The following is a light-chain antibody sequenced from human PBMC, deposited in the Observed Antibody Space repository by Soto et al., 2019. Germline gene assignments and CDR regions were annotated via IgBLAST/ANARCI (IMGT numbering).Light chain of an antibody. CDR1: NSDIGGYDF. V-gene: IGLV2-14*01. CDR3: NSYTSTSTYV. J-gene: IGLJ1*01. Sequence: QSALTQPASVSGSPGQSITISCTGTNSDIGGYDFVSWYQQLPGKAPKLMIFEVSNRPSGVSDRFSGSKSDNTASLTITGLQPADEADYYCNSYTSTSTYVFGTGTKVTVL. CDR2: EVS.